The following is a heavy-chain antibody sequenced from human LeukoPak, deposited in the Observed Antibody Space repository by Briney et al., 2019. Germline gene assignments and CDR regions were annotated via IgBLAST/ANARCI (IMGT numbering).Heavy chain of an antibody. J-gene: IGHJ4*02. CDR1: GFTFSSYS. CDR3: AKAGHFGSGSYLDY. V-gene: IGHV3-23*01. CDR2: ISGSGGT. Sequence: GGSLRLSCAASGFTFSSYSMNWVRQAPGKGLEWVSGISGSGGTYYAGSVRGRFTISRDNSKNTFYLEMNSLGTEDTAVYYCAKAGHFGSGSYLDYWGQGTLVTVSS. D-gene: IGHD3-10*01.